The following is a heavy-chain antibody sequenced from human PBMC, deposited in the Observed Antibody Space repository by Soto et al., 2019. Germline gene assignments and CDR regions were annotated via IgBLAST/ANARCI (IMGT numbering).Heavy chain of an antibody. J-gene: IGHJ6*02. V-gene: IGHV3-53*01. CDR2: IYSGGST. CDR1: GFTVSSNY. Sequence: GGSLRLSCAASGFTVSSNYMSWVRQAPGKGLEWVSVIYSGGSTYYADSVKGRFTISRDNSKNTLYLQMNSLRAEDTAVYYCARVPIDYYYGMDVWGQGTTVTVSS. D-gene: IGHD3-22*01. CDR3: ARVPIDYYYGMDV.